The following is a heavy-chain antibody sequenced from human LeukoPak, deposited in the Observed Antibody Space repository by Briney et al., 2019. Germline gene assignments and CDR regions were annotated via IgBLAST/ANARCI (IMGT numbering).Heavy chain of an antibody. J-gene: IGHJ4*02. D-gene: IGHD4-23*01. CDR1: GGSISSYY. V-gene: IGHV4-59*01. CDR3: ARSAVTTVGNLDY. CDR2: IYYSGST. Sequence: SETLSLTCTVSGGSISSYYWSWIRQPPGKGLEWIGYIYYSGSTNYNPSPKSRVTISVDTSKNQFSLKLSSVTAADTAVYYCARSAVTTVGNLDYWGQGTLVTVSS.